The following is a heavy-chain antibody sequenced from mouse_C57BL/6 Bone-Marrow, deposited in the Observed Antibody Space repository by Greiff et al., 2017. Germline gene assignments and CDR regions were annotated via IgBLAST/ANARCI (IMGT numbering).Heavy chain of an antibody. J-gene: IGHJ2*01. CDR3: AREGYLGFDY. Sequence: QVQLQQSGAELARPGASVKLSCKASGYTFTSYGISWVRLRPGQGLEWIGEIYPRSGNTYYNEKFKGKATLTADKSSSTAYMELRSLTSEDSAVYFCAREGYLGFDYWGQGTTLTVSS. V-gene: IGHV1-81*01. D-gene: IGHD2-2*01. CDR1: GYTFTSYG. CDR2: IYPRSGNT.